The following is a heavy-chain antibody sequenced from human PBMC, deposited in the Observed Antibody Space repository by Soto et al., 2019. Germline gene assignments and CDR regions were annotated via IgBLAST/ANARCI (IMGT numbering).Heavy chain of an antibody. CDR2: IIPIFGTA. CDR1: GGTFSSYA. Sequence: QVQLVQSGAEVKKPGSSVKVSCKASGGTFSSYAISWVRQAPGQGLEWMGGIIPIFGTANYAQKFQGRVTIXXDXSXXTAYMELSSLRAEDTAVYYCARGPLPQLLNNWFDPWGQGTLVTVSS. D-gene: IGHD2-2*01. J-gene: IGHJ5*02. V-gene: IGHV1-69*12. CDR3: ARGPLPQLLNNWFDP.